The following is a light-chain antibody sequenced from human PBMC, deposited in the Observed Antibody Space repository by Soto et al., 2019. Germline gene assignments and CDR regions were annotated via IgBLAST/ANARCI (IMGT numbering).Light chain of an antibody. J-gene: IGKJ4*01. CDR2: RFS. CDR1: RSLVYSDGDTY. Sequence: DVVMTQYPLSLHVTVGQAASISCSSSRSLVYSDGDTYLSWFQQRPGQSPRRLIYRFSNRDSGVPDRFSGGGSGTDFTPTISRLQAQDVGVDYCMQGSYWPLTFGGGTKVEIK. CDR3: MQGSYWPLT. V-gene: IGKV2-30*01.